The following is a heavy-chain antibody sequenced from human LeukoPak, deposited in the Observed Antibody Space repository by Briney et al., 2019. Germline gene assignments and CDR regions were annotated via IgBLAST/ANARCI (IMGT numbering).Heavy chain of an antibody. CDR1: GFTFSSYW. V-gene: IGHV3-7*01. D-gene: IGHD6-19*01. J-gene: IGHJ4*02. CDR2: IKQDGSEK. Sequence: GSLRLSCAASGFTFSSYWMSWVRQAPGKGLEWVANIKQDGSEKYYVDSVKGRFTISRDNAKNSLYLQMNSLRAEDTAVYYCARGGSGWYFTGVFDYWGQGTLVTVSS. CDR3: ARGGSGWYFTGVFDY.